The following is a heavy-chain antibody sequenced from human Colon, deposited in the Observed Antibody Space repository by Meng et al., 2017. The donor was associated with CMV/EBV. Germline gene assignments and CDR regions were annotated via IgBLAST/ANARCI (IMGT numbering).Heavy chain of an antibody. D-gene: IGHD4-11*01. V-gene: IGHV3-23*01. CDR2: ISGGGTST. Sequence: GGSLRPSCPASGFTFSVFAMHWVRQAPGKGLEWVSAISGGGTSTYYADFVTGRFTISRDNSNNTLFLQLSSLTADDTALYYCAKASSNFPYYSMDFWGHGTPVTVSS. CDR3: AKASSNFPYYSMDF. J-gene: IGHJ6*02. CDR1: GFTFSVFA.